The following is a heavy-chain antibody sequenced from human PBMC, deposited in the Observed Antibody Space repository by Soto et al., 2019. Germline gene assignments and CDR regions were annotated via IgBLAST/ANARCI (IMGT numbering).Heavy chain of an antibody. D-gene: IGHD3-16*01. Sequence: QVQLVQSGAEVKKPGASVKVSCKASGYTFTSYGISWVRQAPGQGLEWMGWISAYNGNTNYAQKLQGRVTMTTDTSTSTAYMELRSLRSDDTAVYYCVGDGALGENYYYYGMDVWGQGTTVTVSS. V-gene: IGHV1-18*01. J-gene: IGHJ6*02. CDR3: VGDGALGENYYYYGMDV. CDR1: GYTFTSYG. CDR2: ISAYNGNT.